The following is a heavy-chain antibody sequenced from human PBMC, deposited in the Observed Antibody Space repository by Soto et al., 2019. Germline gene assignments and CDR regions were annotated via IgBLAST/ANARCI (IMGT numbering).Heavy chain of an antibody. CDR2: ISGSGGST. J-gene: IGHJ6*03. CDR3: AKNHGYSVSTRYYSMDV. Sequence: INWVRQAPGKGLEWVSAISGSGGSTYYADSVKGRFTISRDNSKNTLYLQMNSLRAEDTAVYYCAKNHGYSVSTRYYSMDVW. V-gene: IGHV3-23*01. D-gene: IGHD2-21*01.